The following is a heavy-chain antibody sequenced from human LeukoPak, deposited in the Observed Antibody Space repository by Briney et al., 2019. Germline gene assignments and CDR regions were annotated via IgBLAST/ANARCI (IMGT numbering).Heavy chain of an antibody. V-gene: IGHV3-48*03. Sequence: GGSLRLSCAASGFTFSSYEMNWVRQAPGKGLEWVSYISSSGSTIYYADSVKGRFTISRDNAKNSLYLQTNSLRAEDTAVYYCARENCGGDCYGYFQHWGQGTLVTVSS. CDR2: ISSSGSTI. J-gene: IGHJ1*01. CDR3: ARENCGGDCYGYFQH. D-gene: IGHD2-21*02. CDR1: GFTFSSYE.